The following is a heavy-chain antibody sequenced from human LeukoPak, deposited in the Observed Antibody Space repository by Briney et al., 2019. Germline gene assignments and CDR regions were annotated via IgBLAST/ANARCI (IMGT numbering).Heavy chain of an antibody. CDR3: ARALSTLLWSGYYYYMDV. V-gene: IGHV1-69*13. CDR2: IIPIFGTA. J-gene: IGHJ6*03. Sequence: ASVKVSCKASGGTFSSYAISWVRQAPGQGLEWMGGIIPIFGTANYAQKFQGRVTITADESTSTAYMELSSLRSEDTAVYYCARALSTLLWSGYYYYMDVWGKGTTVTISS. D-gene: IGHD3-10*01. CDR1: GGTFSSYA.